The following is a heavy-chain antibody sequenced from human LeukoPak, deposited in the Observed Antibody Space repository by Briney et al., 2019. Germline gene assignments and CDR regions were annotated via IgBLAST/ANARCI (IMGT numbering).Heavy chain of an antibody. CDR2: FDPEDGET. J-gene: IGHJ3*02. D-gene: IGHD3-3*01. CDR3: ATGLTSVLRFLEWAGVVFDI. Sequence: GASVKVSCKVSGYTLTELSMHWVRQAPGKGLEWMGGFDPEDGETIYAQKFQGRVTMTEDTSTDTAYMELSSLRSEDTAVYYCATGLTSVLRFLEWAGVVFDIWGQGTMVTVSS. V-gene: IGHV1-24*01. CDR1: GYTLTELS.